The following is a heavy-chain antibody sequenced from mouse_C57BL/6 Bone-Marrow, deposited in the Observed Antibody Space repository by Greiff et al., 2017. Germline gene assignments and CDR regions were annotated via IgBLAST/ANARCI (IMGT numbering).Heavy chain of an antibody. Sequence: QVQLQQSGAELARPGASVKLSCKASGYTFTSYGISWVKQRPGQGLEWIGEIYPRSGNTYYNEKFKGKATMTADKSSSTAYMELRSLTSEDSAVYFCARRPWFAYWGQGTLVTVSA. CDR3: ARRPWFAY. CDR1: GYTFTSYG. CDR2: IYPRSGNT. V-gene: IGHV1-81*01. J-gene: IGHJ3*01.